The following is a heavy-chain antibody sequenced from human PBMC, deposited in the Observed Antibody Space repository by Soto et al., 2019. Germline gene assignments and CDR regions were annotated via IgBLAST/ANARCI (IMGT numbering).Heavy chain of an antibody. J-gene: IGHJ6*02. V-gene: IGHV4-61*01. Sequence: QVQLQESGPGLVKPSETLSLTCTVSGGSVISGSYYWSWIRQPPGKGLEWVGCISDTGSGAYNPSLKSRVTLSVHTSKRQFSLRLNSVTAADTAVSYCARAHSGYDPLGMDVWGQGTTVTVSS. CDR3: ARAHSGYDPLGMDV. CDR2: ISDTGSG. D-gene: IGHD5-12*01. CDR1: GGSVISGSYY.